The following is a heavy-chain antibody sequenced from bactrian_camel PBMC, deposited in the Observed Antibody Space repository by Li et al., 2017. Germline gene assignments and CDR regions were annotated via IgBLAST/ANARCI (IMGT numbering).Heavy chain of an antibody. D-gene: IGHD6*01. CDR2: IDSYGGST. CDR3: VTDQPGTVVAGKALNY. V-gene: IGHV3S1*01. Sequence: HVQLVESGGGSVQAGGSLRLSCVASGQPYSSACVGWFREAPGKEREGIAGIDSYGGSTYYSDSVKGRFTVSRDNAKNTLYLQLNTLKTDDTALYYCVTDQPGTVVAGKALNYWGQGTQVTVS. CDR1: GQPYSSAC. J-gene: IGHJ4*01.